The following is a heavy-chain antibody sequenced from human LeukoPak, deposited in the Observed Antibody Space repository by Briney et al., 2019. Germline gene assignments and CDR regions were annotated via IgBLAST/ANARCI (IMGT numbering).Heavy chain of an antibody. J-gene: IGHJ4*02. Sequence: PGGSLRLSCAASGFTFSSYAMSWVRQAPGKGLEWVSAISVSGDATYYADSVKGPCTISRDNSKNTLYLQMKSLRAEETAVYYCATVFGYDGSGSSDYWGQGALVTVSS. V-gene: IGHV3-23*01. CDR3: ATVFGYDGSGSSDY. CDR2: ISVSGDAT. CDR1: GFTFSSYA. D-gene: IGHD3-10*01.